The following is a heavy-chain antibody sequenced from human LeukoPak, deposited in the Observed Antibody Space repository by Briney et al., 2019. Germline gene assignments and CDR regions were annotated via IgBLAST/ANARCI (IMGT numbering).Heavy chain of an antibody. V-gene: IGHV3-74*01. J-gene: IGHJ6*02. D-gene: IGHD2-15*01. CDR2: INSDGSST. Sequence: PGGSLRLSCAASGFTFSSYWMHWVRQAPGKGLVWVSRINSDGSSTSYADSVKGRFTISRDNAKNTLYLQMNSLRAEDTAVYYCARAIGYCSGGSCWSGYYGMDVWGQGTTVTVSS. CDR3: ARAIGYCSGGSCWSGYYGMDV. CDR1: GFTFSSYW.